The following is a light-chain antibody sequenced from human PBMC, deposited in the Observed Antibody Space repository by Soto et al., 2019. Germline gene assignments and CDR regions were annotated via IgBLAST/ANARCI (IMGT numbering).Light chain of an antibody. J-gene: IGKJ1*01. CDR2: KAS. Sequence: DIQMTQSPSTLSGSVGDRVTITCRASQTISSWLAWYQQKPGKAPKLLIYKASTLKSGVPSRFSGSGSGTEFTLTISSMPPYDFATYYCQHYNSYSEAFGQGTKVDLK. CDR1: QTISSW. V-gene: IGKV1-5*03. CDR3: QHYNSYSEA.